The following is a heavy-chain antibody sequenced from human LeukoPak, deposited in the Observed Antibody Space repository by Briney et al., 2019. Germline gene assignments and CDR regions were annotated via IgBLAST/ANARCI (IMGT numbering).Heavy chain of an antibody. D-gene: IGHD3-22*01. CDR3: TREPPGGSRGFDY. J-gene: IGHJ4*02. CDR1: GYTFTGYY. V-gene: IGHV1-46*01. CDR2: INPGDGYV. Sequence: ASVKVSCKASGYTFTGYYMHWVRQAPGQGLEWVGRINPGDGYVHNAQVFQGRVTLTGDTSTTTVYMELSSLTSEDTAVYYCTREPPGGSRGFDYWGQGALVTVSS.